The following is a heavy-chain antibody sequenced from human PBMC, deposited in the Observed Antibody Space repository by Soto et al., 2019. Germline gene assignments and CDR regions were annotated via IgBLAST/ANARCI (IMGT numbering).Heavy chain of an antibody. Sequence: SWIRQPPGKGLEWIGEINHSRRTNYNPTLKSRVTISVVTSKYQFFLKLSPVTAADTAVYYCARCHRTTERRLTGSYGNYYYYYMDVWGKGTTVTVSS. J-gene: IGHJ6*03. CDR3: ARCHRTTERRLTGSYGNYYYYYMDV. CDR2: INHSRRT. V-gene: IGHV4-34*01. D-gene: IGHD3-10*01.